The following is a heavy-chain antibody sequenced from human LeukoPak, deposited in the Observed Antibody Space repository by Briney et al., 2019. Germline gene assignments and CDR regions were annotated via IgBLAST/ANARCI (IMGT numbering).Heavy chain of an antibody. J-gene: IGHJ4*02. CDR3: AKGACIPIFGVISNPCNFNY. Sequence: GGSLRLSCAVSAFTFSDNYMTWIRQAPGKGLESVSYISPSGTDISYADSVKGRFTISRDNAKNSLYLQMNSLRAEDAAVYYCAKGACIPIFGVISNPCNFNYWGQGTLVTVSS. CDR2: ISPSGTDI. V-gene: IGHV3-11*01. CDR1: AFTFSDNY. D-gene: IGHD3-3*01.